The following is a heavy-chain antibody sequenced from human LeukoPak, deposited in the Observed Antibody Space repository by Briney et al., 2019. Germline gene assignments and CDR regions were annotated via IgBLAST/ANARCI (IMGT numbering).Heavy chain of an antibody. CDR3: ARVNTHYYYYGMDV. CDR2: INWNGGST. V-gene: IGHV3-20*04. CDR1: GFTFSSYS. Sequence: GGSLRLSCAASGFTFSSYSMSWVRQAPGKGLEWVSGINWNGGSTGYADSVKGRFTISRDNAKNSLYLQMNSLRAEDTALYYCARVNTHYYYYGMDVWGQGTTVTVSS. J-gene: IGHJ6*02.